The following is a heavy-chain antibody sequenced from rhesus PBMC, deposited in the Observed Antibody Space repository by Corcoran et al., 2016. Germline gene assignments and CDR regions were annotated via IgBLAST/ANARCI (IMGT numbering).Heavy chain of an antibody. J-gene: IGHJ5-1*01. CDR2: IFGREARP. Sequence: QLQLQESGPGLVKPSETLSLTCAVSGGSISSRYWRWIRQAPGKGLEGIGYIFGREARPTPTPPPKGGVTRSVDTSKNQLSRKLSSVTAADTAVYDCARPIAGTTARFDVWGPGVLVTVSS. CDR3: ARPIAGTTARFDV. D-gene: IGHD1-14*01. CDR1: GGSISSRY. V-gene: IGHV4-169*01.